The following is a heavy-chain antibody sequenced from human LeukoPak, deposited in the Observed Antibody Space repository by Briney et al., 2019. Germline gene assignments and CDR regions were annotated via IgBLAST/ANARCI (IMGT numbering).Heavy chain of an antibody. V-gene: IGHV4-39*07. Sequence: SETLSLTCTVSGGSISSGNYYWGWIRQPPGKGLDWIASIHYSGTTYYNPSLKSRVTISVDTSKNQFSLKLSSVTAADTAVYYCARGVKRGYLFYYFDYWGQGTLVTVSS. CDR1: GGSISSGNYY. CDR3: ARGVKRGYLFYYFDY. CDR2: IHYSGTT. D-gene: IGHD5-18*01. J-gene: IGHJ4*02.